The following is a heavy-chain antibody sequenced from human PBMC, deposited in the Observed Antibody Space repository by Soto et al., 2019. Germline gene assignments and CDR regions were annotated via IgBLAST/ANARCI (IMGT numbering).Heavy chain of an antibody. J-gene: IGHJ3*01. V-gene: IGHV3-48*03. Sequence: GGSLRLSCAVSGFTFSSSEMYWVRQAPGKGLEWISYIHPSGQPIFYADSVKGRFTISRDNANNSLFLQMNSLRAEDTAVYYCARRVSRWGQGTMVTVSS. CDR2: IHPSGQPI. D-gene: IGHD3-10*01. CDR3: ARRVSR. CDR1: GFTFSSSE.